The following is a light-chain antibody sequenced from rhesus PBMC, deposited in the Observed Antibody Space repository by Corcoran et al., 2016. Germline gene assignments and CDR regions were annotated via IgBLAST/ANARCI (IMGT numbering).Light chain of an antibody. V-gene: IGKV1-74*01. Sequence: DIQMTQSPSSLSASVGDRVTITCRASENVNNYLNWYQQKPGKAPKLLIYKASTLQSGVPSRFSGSGSGTDYTFTIGSLQPEDVATYYCQHGYGTPWTFGQGTKVEIK. CDR3: QHGYGTPWT. CDR1: ENVNNY. J-gene: IGKJ1*01. CDR2: KAS.